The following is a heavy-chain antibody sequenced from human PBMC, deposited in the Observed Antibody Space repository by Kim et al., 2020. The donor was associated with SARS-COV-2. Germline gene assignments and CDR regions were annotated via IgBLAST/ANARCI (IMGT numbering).Heavy chain of an antibody. CDR1: GFTFSNYC. J-gene: IGHJ6*02. Sequence: GGSLRLSCAASGFTFSNYCMSWVRQAPGKGLVCVSLITSNGGSADYADSVKGRFTISRDNSKNTLYLQMNSLRAEDTAVYYCARGGNSLDVWGQGTTVTVSS. V-gene: IGHV3-74*01. D-gene: IGHD3-16*01. CDR2: ITSNGGSA. CDR3: ARGGNSLDV.